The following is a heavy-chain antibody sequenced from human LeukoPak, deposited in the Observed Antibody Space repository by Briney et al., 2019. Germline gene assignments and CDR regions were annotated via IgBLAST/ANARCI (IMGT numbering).Heavy chain of an antibody. D-gene: IGHD3-10*01. Sequence: GGSLRLSCAASGFTVSSNYMSWVRQAPGKGLEWVSVIYSGGSTYYADSVKGRFTIPRDNSKNTLYLQMNSLRAEDTAVYYCARGGSGASFDYWGQGTLVTVSS. CDR1: GFTVSSNY. V-gene: IGHV3-66*01. CDR3: ARGGSGASFDY. CDR2: IYSGGST. J-gene: IGHJ4*02.